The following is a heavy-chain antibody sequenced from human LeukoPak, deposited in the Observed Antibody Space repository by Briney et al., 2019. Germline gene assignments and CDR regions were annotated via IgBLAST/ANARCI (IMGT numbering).Heavy chain of an antibody. D-gene: IGHD2-2*01. CDR2: INPNSGGT. CDR1: GYTFTGYY. J-gene: IGHJ5*02. CDR3: AREGCTSCYSYNWFDP. Sequence: ASVKVSCKASGYTFTGYYMHWVRQAPGQGLEWMGWINPNSGGTNYAQKFQGRVTMTRDTSISTAYMELSRPRSDDTAVYYCAREGCTSCYSYNWFDPWGQGTLVTVSS. V-gene: IGHV1-2*02.